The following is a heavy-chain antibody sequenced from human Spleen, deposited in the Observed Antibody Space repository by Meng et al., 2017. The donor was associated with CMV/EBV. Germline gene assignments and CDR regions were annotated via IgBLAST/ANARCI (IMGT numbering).Heavy chain of an antibody. Sequence: GESLKIPCAASGFSYSGSALHWVRQASGKGLEWVGRIRRKANSYATADDTSVRGKMTISREDSKNTAYLQMNSLKTEDTAVYYCTRLTEYSSSSWFDSWGQGTLVTVSS. CDR3: TRLTEYSSSSWFDS. CDR2: IRRKANSYAT. D-gene: IGHD6-6*01. CDR1: GFSYSGSA. V-gene: IGHV3-73*01. J-gene: IGHJ5*01.